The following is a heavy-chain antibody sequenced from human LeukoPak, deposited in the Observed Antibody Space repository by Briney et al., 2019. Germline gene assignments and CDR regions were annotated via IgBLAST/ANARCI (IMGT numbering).Heavy chain of an antibody. Sequence: GASVKVSCKASGFTFITYGFGWVRQAPGQGLEWMGVINPSGGSTRYAQKFQGRVTMTRDTSTSTVYMELSSLRSEDTAVYYCARASSRDRLYSSRWYGFDPWGQGTLVTVSS. J-gene: IGHJ5*02. CDR2: INPSGGST. CDR1: GFTFITYG. CDR3: ARASSRDRLYSSRWYGFDP. D-gene: IGHD6-13*01. V-gene: IGHV1-46*01.